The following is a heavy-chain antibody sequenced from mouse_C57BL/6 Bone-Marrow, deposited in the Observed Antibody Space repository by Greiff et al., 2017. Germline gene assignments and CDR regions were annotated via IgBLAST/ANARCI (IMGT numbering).Heavy chain of an antibody. CDR1: GYTFTDYY. Sequence: VQLQQSGAELVRPGASVKLSCKASGYTFTDYYINWVKQRPGQGLEWIARIYPGSGNTYYNEKFKGKATLTAEKSSSTAYMQLSSLTSEDSAVYFCARLYGSSLYWYFDVWGTGTTVTVSS. CDR3: ARLYGSSLYWYFDV. CDR2: IYPGSGNT. D-gene: IGHD1-1*01. V-gene: IGHV1-76*01. J-gene: IGHJ1*03.